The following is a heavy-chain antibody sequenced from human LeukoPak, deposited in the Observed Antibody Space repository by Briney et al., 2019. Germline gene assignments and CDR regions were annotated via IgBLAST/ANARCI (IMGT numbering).Heavy chain of an antibody. V-gene: IGHV3-33*01. CDR2: IWYDGSNK. Sequence: PGGSLRLSCAASGFTFSSYGMHWVRQAPGKGLEWVAVIWYDGSNKYYADSVKGRFTISRDNSKNTLYLQMNSLRAEDAAVYYCARDRYDYGDYFFDYWGQGTLVTVSS. CDR1: GFTFSSYG. CDR3: ARDRYDYGDYFFDY. J-gene: IGHJ4*02. D-gene: IGHD4-17*01.